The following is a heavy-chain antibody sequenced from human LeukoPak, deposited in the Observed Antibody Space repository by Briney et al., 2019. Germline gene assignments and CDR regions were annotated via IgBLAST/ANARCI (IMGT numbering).Heavy chain of an antibody. CDR3: ATDRDSSGYCILDY. CDR1: GYTLTELS. V-gene: IGHV1-24*01. J-gene: IGHJ4*02. CDR2: FDPEDGKT. Sequence: GASVKVSCKVSGYTLTELSIHWVRQAPGKGLEWMGGFDPEDGKTIYAQKFQGRVTMTEDTSTDTAYMELSSLRSEDTAVYYCATDRDSSGYCILDYWGQGTLVTVSS. D-gene: IGHD3-22*01.